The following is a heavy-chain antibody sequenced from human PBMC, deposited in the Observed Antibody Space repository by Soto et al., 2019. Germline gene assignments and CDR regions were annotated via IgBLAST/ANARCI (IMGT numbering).Heavy chain of an antibody. J-gene: IGHJ4*02. CDR1: GFTFSNAW. Sequence: EVQLVESGGGLVKPGGSLRLSCAASGFTFSNAWMSWVRQAPGKGLEWVGRIKSKTDGGTTDYAAPVKGRFTISRDDSKNTLYLQMNSLKTEDTAVYYCTTEAKDYVWGSPLFDYWGQGTLVTVSS. D-gene: IGHD3-16*01. CDR3: TTEAKDYVWGSPLFDY. V-gene: IGHV3-15*01. CDR2: IKSKTDGGTT.